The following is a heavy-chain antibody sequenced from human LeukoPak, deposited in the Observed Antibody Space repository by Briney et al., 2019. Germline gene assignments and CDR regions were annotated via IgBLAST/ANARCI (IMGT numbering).Heavy chain of an antibody. D-gene: IGHD3-22*01. CDR1: GVSFSGYS. CDR3: ARQLYYYDSSGYYWFDY. V-gene: IGHV4-34*01. J-gene: IGHJ4*02. Sequence: PSETLSLTCAVYGVSFSGYSWSWIRQPPGKGLEWIGEINHSGSTNYNPSLKSRVTISVDTSKNQFSLKLSSVTAADTAVYYCARQLYYYDSSGYYWFDYWGQGTLVTVSS. CDR2: INHSGST.